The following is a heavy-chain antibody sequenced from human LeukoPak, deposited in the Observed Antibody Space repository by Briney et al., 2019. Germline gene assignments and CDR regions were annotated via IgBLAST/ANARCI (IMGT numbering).Heavy chain of an antibody. D-gene: IGHD6-6*01. CDR1: GFIFNDYA. Sequence: GGSLRLSCAASGFIFNDYAMSWVRQVPGKGLECVSVISASGGKTYYADSVKGRFTISRGTSKTTISLQMNSLRAEDTAVYYCARGGSIADPIGFDYWGQGTLVTVSS. V-gene: IGHV3-23*01. CDR3: ARGGSIADPIGFDY. J-gene: IGHJ4*02. CDR2: ISASGGKT.